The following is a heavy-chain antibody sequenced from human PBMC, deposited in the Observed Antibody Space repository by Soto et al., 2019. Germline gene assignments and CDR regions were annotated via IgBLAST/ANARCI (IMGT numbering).Heavy chain of an antibody. J-gene: IGHJ6*02. V-gene: IGHV3-48*03. Sequence: PGGSLRLSCAASGFTFSSYEMNWVRQAPGKGLEWVSYISSSGSTIYYADSVKGRFTISRDNAKNALYLQMNGLRAEDTAVYYCARVRIVVVPTYPGDYYGMDVWGQGTTVTVSS. CDR3: ARVRIVVVPTYPGDYYGMDV. D-gene: IGHD2-21*01. CDR1: GFTFSSYE. CDR2: ISSSGSTI.